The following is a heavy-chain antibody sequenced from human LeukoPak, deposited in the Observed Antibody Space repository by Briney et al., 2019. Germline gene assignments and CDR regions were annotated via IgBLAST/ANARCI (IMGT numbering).Heavy chain of an antibody. CDR1: GGSISSGNYY. CDR3: ARRYYYDSGSYLYFFDF. D-gene: IGHD3-10*01. J-gene: IGHJ4*02. CDR2: IYYTGST. Sequence: NASETLSLTCTVSGGSISSGNYYWGWIRQPPGKALEGIGSIYYTGSTNYNPSLKSRVTISVDTSKNQFSLKLRSVTAADTAVYYCARRYYYDSGSYLYFFDFWGQGTLVTVSS. V-gene: IGHV4-39*01.